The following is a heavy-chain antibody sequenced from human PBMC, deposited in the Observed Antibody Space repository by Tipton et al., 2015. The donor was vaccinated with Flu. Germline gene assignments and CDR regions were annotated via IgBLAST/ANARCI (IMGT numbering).Heavy chain of an antibody. CDR3: ARDDYDILTGNEFDC. J-gene: IGHJ4*02. CDR2: VHRSGNT. CDR1: GYSISSGHY. V-gene: IGHV4-38-2*01. Sequence: GSLRLSCDVSGYSISSGHYWGWIRQPPGKGLEWIGSVHRSGNTYYKPSLKSRVSISVDTSMNQFSLNLLSVTAADTAVYYCARDDYDILTGNEFDCWGQGTLVTVSS. D-gene: IGHD3-9*01.